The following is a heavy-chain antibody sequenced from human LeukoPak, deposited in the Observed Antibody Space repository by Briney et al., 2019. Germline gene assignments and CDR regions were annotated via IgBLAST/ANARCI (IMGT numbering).Heavy chain of an antibody. D-gene: IGHD1-26*01. V-gene: IGHV1-24*01. CDR2: FDPGDDET. J-gene: IGHJ5*01. Sequence: ASVKISCKVSGYSLSELSTHWVRQAPGQGLEWMGGFDPGDDETIYAQKFQGRVTMTEDTSTDTAYLELSSLRSEDTAVYFCATEKDLLLDSWGQGTPVTVSS. CDR1: GYSLSELS. CDR3: ATEKDLLLDS.